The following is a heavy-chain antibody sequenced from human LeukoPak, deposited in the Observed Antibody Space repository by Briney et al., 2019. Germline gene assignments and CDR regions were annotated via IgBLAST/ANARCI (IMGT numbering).Heavy chain of an antibody. J-gene: IGHJ4*02. D-gene: IGHD3-3*01. CDR3: ARERGYDFWSGYYQPHFDY. CDR2: IYYSGST. CDR1: GGSISSYY. Sequence: PSETLSLTCTVSGGSISSYYWSRIRQPPGTGLEWIGYIYYSGSTNYNPSLKSRVTISVDTSKNQFSLKLSSVTAADTAVYYCARERGYDFWSGYYQPHFDYWGQGTLVTVSS. V-gene: IGHV4-59*01.